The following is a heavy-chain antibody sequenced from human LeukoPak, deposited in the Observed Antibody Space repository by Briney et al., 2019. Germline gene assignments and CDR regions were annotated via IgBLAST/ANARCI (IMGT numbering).Heavy chain of an antibody. CDR2: IKQDGSEK. CDR3: ARIGYSYGYPGLFDY. Sequence: GGSLRLSCAASGLTFSSYWMSWVRQAPGKGLEWVANIKQDGSEKYYVDSVKGRFTISRDNAKNSLYLQMNSLRAEDTAVYYCARIGYSYGYPGLFDYWGQGTLVTVSS. J-gene: IGHJ4*02. D-gene: IGHD5-18*01. V-gene: IGHV3-7*01. CDR1: GLTFSSYW.